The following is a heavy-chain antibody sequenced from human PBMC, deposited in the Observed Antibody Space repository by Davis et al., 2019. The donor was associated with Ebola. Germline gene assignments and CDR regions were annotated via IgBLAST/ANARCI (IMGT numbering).Heavy chain of an antibody. D-gene: IGHD3-3*02. J-gene: IGHJ5*02. CDR3: ARDISS. Sequence: PSETLSLTCTVSGAPTSGYLWSWTRQSPGSGLEWIGYFFDTTITNYNPSLKSRVTMSVDTSKNQFSLKLTSVTPADTAVYYCARDISSWGQGTLVTVSS. V-gene: IGHV4-59*01. CDR1: GAPTSGYL. CDR2: FFDTTIT.